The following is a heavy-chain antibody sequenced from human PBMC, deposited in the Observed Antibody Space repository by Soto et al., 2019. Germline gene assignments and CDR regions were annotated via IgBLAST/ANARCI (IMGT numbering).Heavy chain of an antibody. V-gene: IGHV1-69*08. CDR3: VRVTGGHDSGGNYMDV. J-gene: IGHJ6*03. D-gene: IGHD5-12*01. Sequence: QVQLVQSGPEVKKPGSSVKVSCKASGGTLSSYSISWVRQAPGQGLEWVGRIITFVGKANVAQQFQGRVTITADRSTDTTYMELRRLTSDDTAVYYRVRVTGGHDSGGNYMDVWGTGTTVTVSS. CDR2: IITFVGKA. CDR1: GGTLSSYS.